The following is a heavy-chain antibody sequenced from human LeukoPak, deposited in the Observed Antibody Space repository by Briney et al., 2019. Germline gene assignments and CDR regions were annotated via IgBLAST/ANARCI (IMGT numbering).Heavy chain of an antibody. V-gene: IGHV1-69*01. J-gene: IGHJ4*02. CDR3: ARRVGGPGVFDY. CDR1: GGTFSSYA. Sequence: GSSVKFSCKASGGTFSSYAISWVRQAPGQGLEWMGGIIPIFGTANYAQKFQGRVTITADESTSTAYMELSSLRSEDTAVYYCARRVGGPGVFDYWGQGTLVTVSS. D-gene: IGHD2-15*01. CDR2: IIPIFGTA.